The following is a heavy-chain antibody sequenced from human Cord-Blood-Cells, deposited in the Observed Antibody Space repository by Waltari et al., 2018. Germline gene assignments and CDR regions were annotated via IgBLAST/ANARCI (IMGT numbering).Heavy chain of an antibody. CDR1: GFTFGDYA. J-gene: IGHJ4*02. V-gene: IGHV3-49*05. D-gene: IGHD3-22*01. Sequence: EVQLVESGGGLVKPGRSLRLSCTASGFTFGDYAMSWFRQAPGKGLEWVGFIRSKAYGGTTEYAASVKGRLTISRDDSKSIAYLQMNSLKTEDTAVYYCTIQPDYYDSSGYFDYWGQGTLVTVSS. CDR2: IRSKAYGGTT. CDR3: TIQPDYYDSSGYFDY.